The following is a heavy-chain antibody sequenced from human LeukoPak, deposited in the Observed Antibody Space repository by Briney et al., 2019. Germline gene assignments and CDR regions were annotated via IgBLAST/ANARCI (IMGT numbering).Heavy chain of an antibody. CDR2: FYYSGST. Sequence: ASETLSLTCTVSGDSISSSSYYWGWIRQPPGKGLEWIGSFYYSGSTYQNPSLKSRVTISVDTSKNQFSMKLSSVTAAGTAVYYCARANFYDGSGYSRGAFDIWGQGTMVSVSS. CDR3: ARANFYDGSGYSRGAFDI. CDR1: GDSISSSSYY. J-gene: IGHJ3*02. D-gene: IGHD3-22*01. V-gene: IGHV4-39*07.